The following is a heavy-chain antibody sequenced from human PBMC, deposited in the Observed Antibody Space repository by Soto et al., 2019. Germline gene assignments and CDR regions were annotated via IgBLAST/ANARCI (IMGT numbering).Heavy chain of an antibody. J-gene: IGHJ4*02. V-gene: IGHV4-59*01. CDR3: ARWNEGLDY. CDR2: IYYTGVT. D-gene: IGHD1-1*01. CDR1: GGPISGYY. Sequence: PSETLSLTCAVSGGPISGYYWSWVRQAPGKGLEWIGFIYYTGVTDYDRSLQSRVTLSVDTSKNQFSMRLNSVTAADTAVYYCARWNEGLDYWGQGTMVTVYS.